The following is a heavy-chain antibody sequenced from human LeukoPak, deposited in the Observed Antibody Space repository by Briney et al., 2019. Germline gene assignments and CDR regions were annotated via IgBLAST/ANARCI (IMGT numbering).Heavy chain of an antibody. V-gene: IGHV1-69*13. J-gene: IGHJ4*02. CDR1: GGTFSSYA. Sequence: ASVKVSCKASGGTFSSYAISWVRQAPGQGLEWMGGIIPIFGTANYAQKFQGRVTITADESTSTAYMELSSLRSEDTAVYYCARDCSGGSCYSGSTVFDYWGQGTLVTVSS. CDR2: IIPIFGTA. D-gene: IGHD2-15*01. CDR3: ARDCSGGSCYSGSTVFDY.